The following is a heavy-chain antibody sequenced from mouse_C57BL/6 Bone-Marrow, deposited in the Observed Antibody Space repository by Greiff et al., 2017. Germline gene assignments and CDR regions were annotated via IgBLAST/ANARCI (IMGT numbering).Heavy chain of an antibody. CDR2: IDPANGNT. Sequence: EVQLQQSVAELVRPGASVKLSCTASGFNIKNTYMHWVKQRPEQGLEWIGRIDPANGNTKYAPKFQGKATITADTSSNTAYLQLSSLTSEDTAIYYCARPCYEYDGFPYYFDYWGQGTTLTVSS. J-gene: IGHJ2*01. CDR1: GFNIKNTY. D-gene: IGHD2-4*01. V-gene: IGHV14-3*01. CDR3: ARPCYEYDGFPYYFDY.